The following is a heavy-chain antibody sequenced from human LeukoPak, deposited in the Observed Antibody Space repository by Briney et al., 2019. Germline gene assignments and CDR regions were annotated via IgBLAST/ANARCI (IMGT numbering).Heavy chain of an antibody. CDR1: GNYW. J-gene: IGHJ4*02. Sequence: GGSLRLSRAASGNYWMHWVRQAPGKGLVWVSHINSDGSWTSYADSVKGRFTISKDNAKNTVYLQMNSLRAEDTAVYYCVSFYETYWGRGTLVTVSS. CDR3: VSFYETY. D-gene: IGHD2/OR15-2a*01. V-gene: IGHV3-74*01. CDR2: INSDGSWT.